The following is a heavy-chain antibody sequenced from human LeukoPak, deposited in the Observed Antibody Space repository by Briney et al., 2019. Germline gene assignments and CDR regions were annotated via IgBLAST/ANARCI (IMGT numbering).Heavy chain of an antibody. CDR3: AREWELRGRFDP. V-gene: IGHV4-59*01. Sequence: SETLSLTCTVSGGSISSYYWSWIRQPPGKGLEWIGYIYYSGSTNYNPSLKSRVTISVDTSKNQFSLKLSSVTAADTAVYYCAREWELRGRFDPWGQGTLVTVSS. J-gene: IGHJ5*02. CDR2: IYYSGST. CDR1: GGSISSYY. D-gene: IGHD1-26*01.